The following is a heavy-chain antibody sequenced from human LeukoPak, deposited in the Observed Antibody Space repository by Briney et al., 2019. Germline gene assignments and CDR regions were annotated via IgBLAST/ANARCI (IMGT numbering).Heavy chain of an antibody. CDR2: IIPIFGTA. V-gene: IGHV1-69*13. J-gene: IGHJ4*02. Sequence: SVKVSCQASGGTFSSYAISWVRQAPGQGLEWMGGIIPIFGTANYAQKFQGRVTITADESTSTAYMELSSLRSEDTAVYYCARWGSSGYPYYFDYWGRGTVVTVSS. D-gene: IGHD3-22*01. CDR3: ARWGSSGYPYYFDY. CDR1: GGTFSSYA.